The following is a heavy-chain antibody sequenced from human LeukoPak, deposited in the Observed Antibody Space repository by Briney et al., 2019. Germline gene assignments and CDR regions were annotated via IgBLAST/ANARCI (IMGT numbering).Heavy chain of an antibody. Sequence: PGGSLRLSCAASGFTFSSYELNWVRQAPGKGLEWVSYISDSGSTIYYADSVKGRFTISRDNAKNSLYLQMNSLRAEDTAIYYCARPRSDLYGTDVWGQGTTVTVSS. CDR3: ARPRSDLYGTDV. CDR1: GFTFSSYE. V-gene: IGHV3-48*03. J-gene: IGHJ6*02. CDR2: ISDSGSTI.